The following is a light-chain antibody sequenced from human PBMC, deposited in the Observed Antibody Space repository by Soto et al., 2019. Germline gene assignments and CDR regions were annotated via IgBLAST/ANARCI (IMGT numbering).Light chain of an antibody. Sequence: SPGTLSLSQGERATLSCRASQSFTSRSLAWYQQEPGQTPRLLIYDTSIRATGVPARFSGSRSGAEFTLTISSLQSEDFAVYYCQHYVTWPHTFGGGTKVDI. CDR3: QHYVTWPHT. J-gene: IGKJ4*01. V-gene: IGKV3-15*01. CDR2: DTS. CDR1: QSFTSRS.